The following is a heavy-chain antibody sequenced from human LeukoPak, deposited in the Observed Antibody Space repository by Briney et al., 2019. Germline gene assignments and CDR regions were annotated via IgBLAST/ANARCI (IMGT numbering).Heavy chain of an antibody. D-gene: IGHD4-17*01. V-gene: IGHV3-53*01. Sequence: GGSLRLSCAASGFTVSSNYVSWVRQAPGKGLEWVSVIYSGGSTYYADSVKGRFTISRDNSKNTLYLQMNSLRAEDTAVYYCARDKGNTVTTNWYFDLWGRDTLVTVSS. CDR3: ARDKGNTVTTNWYFDL. CDR1: GFTVSSNY. CDR2: IYSGGST. J-gene: IGHJ2*01.